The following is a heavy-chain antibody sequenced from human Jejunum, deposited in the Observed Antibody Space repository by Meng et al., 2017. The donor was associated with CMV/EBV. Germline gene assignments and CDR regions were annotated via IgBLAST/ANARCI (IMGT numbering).Heavy chain of an antibody. J-gene: IGHJ5*02. CDR1: GGSITSANW. CDR2: VSDSGSA. CDR3: ARGVVDYRSSFWFDP. Sequence: GGSITSANWWSWVRRPPGRGLEWIGEVSDSGSANYNPSLKGRVTISVDKSTNQFSLIVNSVTAADTAVYYCARGVVDYRSSFWFDPWGQGTLVTVSS. V-gene: IGHV4-4*02. D-gene: IGHD4/OR15-4a*01.